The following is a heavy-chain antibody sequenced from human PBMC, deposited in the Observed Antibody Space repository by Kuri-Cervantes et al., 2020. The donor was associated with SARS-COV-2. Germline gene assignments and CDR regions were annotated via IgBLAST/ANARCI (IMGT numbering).Heavy chain of an antibody. CDR1: GVSLSNHY. D-gene: IGHD1-20*01. V-gene: IGHV4-34*01. CDR2: IHHSGTT. CDR3: ASRSASLTELYYFDY. J-gene: IGHJ4*02. Sequence: GSLRLSCAVYGVSLSNHYWSWIRQSPGKGLEWIGEIHHSGTTNYNPSLKSRVTISVDTSKNQFSLKLSSVTAADTAVYYCASRSASLTELYYFDYWGQGTLVTVSS.